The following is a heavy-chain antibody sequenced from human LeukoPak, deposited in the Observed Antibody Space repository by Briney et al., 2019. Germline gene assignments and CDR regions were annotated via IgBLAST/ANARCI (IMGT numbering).Heavy chain of an antibody. J-gene: IGHJ4*02. CDR2: ITGDSNTI. D-gene: IGHD2-15*01. V-gene: IGHV3-48*01. Sequence: GGSLRLSCAASGFAFSPYAMNWVRQAPGKGLEWVSFITGDSNTIYYADSVKGRFTVYRDNAENSLYLQMNSLSAEDTAVYYCARDRMGGSFDYWGQGTLVTVSS. CDR1: GFAFSPYA. CDR3: ARDRMGGSFDY.